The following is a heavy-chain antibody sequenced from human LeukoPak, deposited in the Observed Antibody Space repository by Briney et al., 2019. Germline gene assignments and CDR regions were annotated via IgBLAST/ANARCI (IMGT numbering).Heavy chain of an antibody. D-gene: IGHD1-26*01. CDR3: VKAKVGATFDS. CDR2: INNNGGAT. J-gene: IGHJ4*02. Sequence: GGSLRLSCSAPGFTFSSYSMDWVRQAPGKGPEYVSGINNNGGATQYVDSVKGRFTISRDNSKNTVYLQMSSLRPEDTAVYYCVKAKVGATFDSWGQGTLVTVSS. CDR1: GFTFSSYS. V-gene: IGHV3-64D*06.